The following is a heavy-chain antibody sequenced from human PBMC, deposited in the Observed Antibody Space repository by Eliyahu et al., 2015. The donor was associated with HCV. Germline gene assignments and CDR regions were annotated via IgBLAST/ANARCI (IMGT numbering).Heavy chain of an antibody. J-gene: IGHJ4*02. D-gene: IGHD1-1*01. V-gene: IGHV4-34*01. CDR3: ARGSAVTGTDS. CDR1: GGSFSGHY. Sequence: QIPLIQWGPGLLKPSETLSLTCAVYGGSFSGHYWTWIRQAPGKGLEWIGEINDSGSTHYNPSLEGRVIISTDASKNQFSLKVKSVTAADTATYYCARGSAVTGTDSWGRGTPVTVSS. CDR2: INDSGST.